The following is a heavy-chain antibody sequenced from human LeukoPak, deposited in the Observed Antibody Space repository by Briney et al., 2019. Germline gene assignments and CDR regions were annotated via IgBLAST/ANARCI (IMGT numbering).Heavy chain of an antibody. CDR1: GFTFSSYA. V-gene: IGHV3-23*01. Sequence: PGGSLRLSCAASGFTFSSYAMSWVRQAPGKGLEWVSTISSGGDTTYYADSVEGRFTISRDDSKNTLYLQMNSLRAEDTALYYCAKESGEFGSWGQGTLVTVSS. D-gene: IGHD7-27*01. J-gene: IGHJ4*02. CDR2: ISSGGDTT. CDR3: AKESGEFGS.